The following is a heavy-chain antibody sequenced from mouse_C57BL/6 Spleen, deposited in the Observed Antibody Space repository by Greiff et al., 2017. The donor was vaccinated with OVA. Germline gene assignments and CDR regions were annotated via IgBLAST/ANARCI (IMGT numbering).Heavy chain of an antibody. CDR1: GYSITSGYD. CDR2: ISYSGST. CDR3: ARDGDYYGLFAY. V-gene: IGHV3-1*01. D-gene: IGHD1-1*01. J-gene: IGHJ3*01. Sequence: DVQLQESGPGMVKPSQSLSLTCTVTGYSITSGYDWHWIRHFPGNKLEWMGYISYSGSTNYNPSLKSRISITHDTSKNHFFLKLNSVTTEDTATYYCARDGDYYGLFAYWGQGTLVTVSA.